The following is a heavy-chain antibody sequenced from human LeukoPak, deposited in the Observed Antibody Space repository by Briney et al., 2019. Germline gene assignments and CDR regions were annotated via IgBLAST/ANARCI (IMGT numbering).Heavy chain of an antibody. Sequence: SETLSLTCTVSGGSISSYYWSWIRQPPGKGLEWIGYVYHTGHTHYSPSLKSRVTVSLDTSRNQVSLILSSVTAADTAVYYCAKHRFGHLFDYWGQGTLVFVSS. CDR2: VYHTGHT. V-gene: IGHV4-59*01. CDR3: AKHRFGHLFDY. D-gene: IGHD3-16*01. CDR1: GGSISSYY. J-gene: IGHJ4*02.